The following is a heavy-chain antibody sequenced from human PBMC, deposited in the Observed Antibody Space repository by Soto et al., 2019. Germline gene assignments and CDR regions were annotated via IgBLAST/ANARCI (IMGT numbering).Heavy chain of an antibody. CDR3: ARDDDSAPGGY. V-gene: IGHV5-51*01. J-gene: IGHJ4*02. CDR2: IYPGDSET. CDR1: GYSFTTYR. D-gene: IGHD3-3*01. Sequence: LGESLKISCKGSGYSFTTYRIGWIRQMPGKGLEWMGIIYPGDSETRYSPSFQGQVTISADKSNTTAYLQWSGLKASDTSMYYCARDDDSAPGGYWGQGTLVTVSS.